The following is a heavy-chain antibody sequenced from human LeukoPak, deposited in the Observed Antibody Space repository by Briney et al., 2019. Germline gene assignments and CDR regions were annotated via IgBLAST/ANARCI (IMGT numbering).Heavy chain of an antibody. CDR2: ISAYNGNT. Sequence: ASVKVSCKASAYTFTSYGISWVRQAPGQGLEWMGWISAYNGNTNYAQKLQGRVTMTTDTSTSTAYMELRSLRSDDTAVYYCARDSLLWFGEFYPFDYWGQGTLVTVSS. CDR3: ARDSLLWFGEFYPFDY. J-gene: IGHJ4*02. V-gene: IGHV1-18*01. D-gene: IGHD3-10*01. CDR1: AYTFTSYG.